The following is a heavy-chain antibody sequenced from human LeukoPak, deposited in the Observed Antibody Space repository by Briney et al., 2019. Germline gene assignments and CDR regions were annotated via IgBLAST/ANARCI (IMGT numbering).Heavy chain of an antibody. CDR3: AKGTPLTTVTTRTFDP. CDR1: GFTFDDYA. Sequence: GRSLRLSCAASGFTFDDYAMHWVRQAPGKGLEWVSGISWNSGSIGYADSVKGRFTISRDNAKNSLYLQMNSLRAEDTAVYYCAKGTPLTTVTTRTFDPWGQGTLVTVSS. CDR2: ISWNSGSI. D-gene: IGHD4-17*01. V-gene: IGHV3-9*01. J-gene: IGHJ5*02.